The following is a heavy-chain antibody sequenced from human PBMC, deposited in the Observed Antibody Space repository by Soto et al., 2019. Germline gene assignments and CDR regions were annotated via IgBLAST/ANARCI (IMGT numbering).Heavy chain of an antibody. CDR2: IRSKAYGGTT. CDR3: TRDVGPLYCSGGSCYYDAFDI. J-gene: IGHJ3*02. Sequence: SGGSLILSWTASGFTFGDCAMSWFRQAPGKGLEWVGFIRSKAYGGTTEYAASVKGRFTISRDDSKSIAYLQMNSLKTEDTAVYYCTRDVGPLYCSGGSCYYDAFDIWGQGTMVTVSS. D-gene: IGHD2-15*01. CDR1: GFTFGDCA. V-gene: IGHV3-49*03.